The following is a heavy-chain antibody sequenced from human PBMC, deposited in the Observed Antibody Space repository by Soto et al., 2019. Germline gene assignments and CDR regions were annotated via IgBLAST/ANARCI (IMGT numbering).Heavy chain of an antibody. Sequence: QVKLQESGPGLVKPSETLSLTCTVSGGSVNSDYYYWTWIRQPPGKGLEWIGYIYNSGRTNYNPSLKRRVSRSMDTSMNQFSLKLTSVTAADTAVFYCAREYSNSPEAFDIWGQGSLVTVSS. CDR2: IYNSGRT. D-gene: IGHD1-26*01. CDR3: AREYSNSPEAFDI. CDR1: GGSVNSDYYY. J-gene: IGHJ4*02. V-gene: IGHV4-61*01.